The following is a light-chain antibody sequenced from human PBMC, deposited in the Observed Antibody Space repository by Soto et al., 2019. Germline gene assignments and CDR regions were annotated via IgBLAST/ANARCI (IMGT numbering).Light chain of an antibody. V-gene: IGKV3-15*01. J-gene: IGKJ3*01. CDR2: GAS. Sequence: EIVMTQSPATLSVSPGERVTLSCGASQSVSSNLAWYQQKPGQAPRLLIYGASTRATGIPARFSGSGSGTDFTLTISSLQSEDFAVYYCQQYDNWPGFGPGTKVDIK. CDR1: QSVSSN. CDR3: QQYDNWPG.